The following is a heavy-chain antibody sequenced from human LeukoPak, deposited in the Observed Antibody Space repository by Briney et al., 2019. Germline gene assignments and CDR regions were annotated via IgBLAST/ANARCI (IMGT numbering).Heavy chain of an antibody. J-gene: IGHJ4*02. Sequence: PSETLSLTCTVSSGSISSHYWSWIRQPPGKGLKWIGYIYYSGSTNYNPSLKSRVTISVDTSKNQFSLKLSSVTAADTAVYYCARVSGYCSSTSCYEFDYWGQGTLVTVSS. CDR1: SGSISSHY. D-gene: IGHD2-2*01. CDR3: ARVSGYCSSTSCYEFDY. V-gene: IGHV4-59*11. CDR2: IYYSGST.